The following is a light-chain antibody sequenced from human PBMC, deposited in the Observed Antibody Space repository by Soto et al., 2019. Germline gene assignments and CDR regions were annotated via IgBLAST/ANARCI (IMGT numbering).Light chain of an antibody. CDR3: QQYGSSPPEWT. Sequence: IVLTQSPGTRSSSPGEAAPLSCRTSQSVSSTYLAWYQQKPGQAPRLLIFSASSRATGIPDRFRGSGCGTDFDLTISRLEPEDFAVYYCQQYGSSPPEWTFGQGTKVDIK. CDR2: SAS. CDR1: QSVSSTY. V-gene: IGKV3-20*01. J-gene: IGKJ1*01.